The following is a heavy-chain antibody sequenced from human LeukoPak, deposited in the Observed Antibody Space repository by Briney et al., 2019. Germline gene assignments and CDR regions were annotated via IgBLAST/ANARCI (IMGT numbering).Heavy chain of an antibody. Sequence: PGGSLRLSCAASGFTFSSYAMHWVRQAPGKGLEWVAVISYDGSNKYYADSVKGRFTISRDNSKNTLYLQMNSLRAEDTAVYYCARTRSWGPRYAFDIWGQGTMVTVSS. CDR1: GFTFSSYA. CDR2: ISYDGSNK. D-gene: IGHD6-13*01. CDR3: ARTRSWGPRYAFDI. V-gene: IGHV3-30-3*01. J-gene: IGHJ3*02.